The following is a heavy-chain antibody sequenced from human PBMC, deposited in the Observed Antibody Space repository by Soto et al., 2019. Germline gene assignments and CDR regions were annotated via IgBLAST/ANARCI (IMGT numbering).Heavy chain of an antibody. CDR1: GFTFSSYA. Sequence: EVQLLESGGGLVQPGGSLRLSCAASGFTFSSYAMSWVRQAPGKGLEWVSVISGSGGSTYYADSVKGRFTISRDNSKNTLYLQMNSLRAADTAVYYCAKDQLAVAGLNWFDPWGQGTLVTVSS. CDR2: ISGSGGST. CDR3: AKDQLAVAGLNWFDP. D-gene: IGHD6-19*01. V-gene: IGHV3-23*01. J-gene: IGHJ5*02.